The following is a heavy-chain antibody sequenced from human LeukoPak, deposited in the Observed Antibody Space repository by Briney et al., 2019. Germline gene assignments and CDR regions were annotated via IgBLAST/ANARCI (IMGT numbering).Heavy chain of an antibody. Sequence: GGSLRLSCAASGFTFSSYSMNWVRQAPGKGLEWVSSINGSGDKTYYADSVKGRFTISRDNSKNTLFLQMSSLRAEDTALYYCARNFGGGDSSGPYYWGQGTLVTVPS. D-gene: IGHD3-22*01. CDR1: GFTFSSYS. V-gene: IGHV3-21*04. CDR2: INGSGDKT. CDR3: ARNFGGGDSSGPYY. J-gene: IGHJ4*02.